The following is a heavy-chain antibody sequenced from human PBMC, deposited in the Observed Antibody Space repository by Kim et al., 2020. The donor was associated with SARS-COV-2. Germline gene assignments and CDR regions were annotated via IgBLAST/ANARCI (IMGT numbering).Heavy chain of an antibody. Sequence: GGSLRLSCAASGFTFSSAYYMAWIRQAPGKGLEWVSYISSGGTTIYYADSVKGRFTISRDNAKNSLYLQVNGLRAEDTAVYYCARGYSNYFDYWGQGALVTVSS. V-gene: IGHV3-11*01. CDR1: GFTFSSAYY. J-gene: IGHJ4*02. CDR2: ISSGGTTI. CDR3: ARGYSNYFDY. D-gene: IGHD1-1*01.